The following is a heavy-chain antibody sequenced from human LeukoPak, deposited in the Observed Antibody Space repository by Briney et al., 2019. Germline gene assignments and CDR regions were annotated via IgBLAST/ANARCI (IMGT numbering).Heavy chain of an antibody. CDR1: GYTFTSYY. CDR3: ASTDSSGYADYYYGMDV. J-gene: IGHJ6*02. D-gene: IGHD3-22*01. Sequence: SVKVSCKASGYTFTSYYMHWVRQAPGQGLEWMGGIIPIFGTANYAQKFQGRVTITADESTSTAYMELSSLRSEDTAVYYCASTDSSGYADYYYGMDVWGQGTTVTVSS. V-gene: IGHV1-69*13. CDR2: IIPIFGTA.